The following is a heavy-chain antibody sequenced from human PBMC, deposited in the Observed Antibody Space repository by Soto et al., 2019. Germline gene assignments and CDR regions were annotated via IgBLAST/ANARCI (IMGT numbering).Heavy chain of an antibody. D-gene: IGHD2-15*01. CDR3: ARDQEGCSGGSCYVFGY. CDR2: IIPILGIA. Sequence: QVQLVQSGAEVKKPGSSVKVSCKASGGTFSSYTISWVRQAPGQGLEWMGRIIPILGIANYAQKFQGRVTITADKSTSTAYMELSSLRSEATAVYYCARDQEGCSGGSCYVFGYWGQGTLVTVSS. CDR1: GGTFSSYT. V-gene: IGHV1-69*08. J-gene: IGHJ4*02.